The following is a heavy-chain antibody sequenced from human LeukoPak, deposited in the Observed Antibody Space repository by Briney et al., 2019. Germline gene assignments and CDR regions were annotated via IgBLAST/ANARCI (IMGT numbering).Heavy chain of an antibody. CDR1: GFTFDDYA. Sequence: GRSLRLSCAASGFTFDDYAMHWVRQAPGKGLEWASGISWNSGSIGYADSVKGRFTISRDNAKNSLYLQMNSLRAEDTALYYCAKDYSSGRGLVDYWGQGTLVTVSS. D-gene: IGHD6-19*01. J-gene: IGHJ4*02. CDR3: AKDYSSGRGLVDY. CDR2: ISWNSGSI. V-gene: IGHV3-9*01.